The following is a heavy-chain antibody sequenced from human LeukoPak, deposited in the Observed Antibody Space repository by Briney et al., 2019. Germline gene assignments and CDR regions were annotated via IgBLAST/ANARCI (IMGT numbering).Heavy chain of an antibody. J-gene: IGHJ4*02. CDR2: IYHSGST. D-gene: IGHD2-2*01. V-gene: IGHV4-30-2*01. CDR3: ARAGGYQLTNLDY. Sequence: SQTLSLTCAVSGVSISSGGYSWSWIRQPPGKGLEWIGYIYHSGSTYYNPSLKSRVTISVDRSKNQFSLKLSSVTAADTAVYYCARAGGYQLTNLDYWGQGTLVTVS. CDR1: GVSISSGGYS.